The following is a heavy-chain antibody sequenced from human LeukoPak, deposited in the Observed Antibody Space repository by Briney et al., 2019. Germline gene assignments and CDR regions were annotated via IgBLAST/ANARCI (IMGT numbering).Heavy chain of an antibody. J-gene: IGHJ5*02. D-gene: IGHD3-3*01. CDR3: AKDSKIEGFLEWLFGGNWFDP. V-gene: IGHV3-30*18. CDR2: ISYDGSNK. Sequence: PGGSLRLSCAASGFTVSSNYMSWVRQAPGKGLEWVAVISYDGSNKYYADSVKGRFTISRDNSKNTLYLQMNSLRAEDTAVYYCAKDSKIEGFLEWLFGGNWFDPWGQGTLVTVSS. CDR1: GFTVSSNY.